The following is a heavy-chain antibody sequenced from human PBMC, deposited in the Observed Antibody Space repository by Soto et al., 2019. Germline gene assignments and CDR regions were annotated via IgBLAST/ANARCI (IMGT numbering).Heavy chain of an antibody. CDR1: GDSVSSNSAA. CDR3: ARIITGTNYYYYGMDV. Sequence: SQTLSLTCAISGDSVSSNSAAWNWISQSPSRGLEWLGRTYYRSKWYNDYAVSVKSRITINPDTSKNQFSLQLNSVTPEDTAVYYCARIITGTNYYYYGMDVWGQGTTVTVSS. V-gene: IGHV6-1*01. J-gene: IGHJ6*02. CDR2: TYYRSKWYN. D-gene: IGHD1-7*01.